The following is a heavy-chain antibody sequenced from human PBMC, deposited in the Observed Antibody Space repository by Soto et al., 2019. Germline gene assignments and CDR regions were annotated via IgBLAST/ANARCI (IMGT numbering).Heavy chain of an antibody. Sequence: PGGSLGLSCTASGFAFSSYGMDWVRQAPGKGLEWVAVISYDGSNKYYADSVRGRFTISRDNSKNTLYLQMNSLRAEDTAVYHCAKRPTLGMDVWGQGTTVTVSS. V-gene: IGHV3-30*18. CDR1: GFAFSSYG. CDR3: AKRPTLGMDV. J-gene: IGHJ6*02. CDR2: ISYDGSNK.